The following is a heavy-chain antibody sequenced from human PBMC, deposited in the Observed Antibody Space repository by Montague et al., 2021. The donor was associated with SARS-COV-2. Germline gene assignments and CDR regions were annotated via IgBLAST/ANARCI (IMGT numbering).Heavy chain of an antibody. V-gene: IGHV3-64D*09. CDR1: GFTFSSYA. CDR2: ISSNGGST. D-gene: IGHD4-17*01. CDR3: VIPMTTPSYGAFDI. Sequence: SLRLSCAASGFTFSSYAMHWVRQAPGKGLEYVSAISSNGGSTYYADSVKGRFTISRDNSKNTLYLQMSSLRAEDTAVYYCVIPMTTPSYGAFDIWGQGTMVTVSS. J-gene: IGHJ3*02.